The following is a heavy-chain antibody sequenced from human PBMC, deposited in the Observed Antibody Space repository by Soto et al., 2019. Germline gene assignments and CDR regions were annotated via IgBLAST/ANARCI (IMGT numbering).Heavy chain of an antibody. V-gene: IGHV4-34*01. Sequence: SETLSLTCAVYGESFSGHFWSWIRQSPGKGLEWIGEINDSGSTNKNPSLKSRVSISVDTSKNHFSLNLRSLTAADTAVYYCARGRSYYGSGTYAPNSHWFDAWGQGTLVTVSS. CDR1: GESFSGHF. CDR2: INDSGST. D-gene: IGHD3-10*01. J-gene: IGHJ5*02. CDR3: ARGRSYYGSGTYAPNSHWFDA.